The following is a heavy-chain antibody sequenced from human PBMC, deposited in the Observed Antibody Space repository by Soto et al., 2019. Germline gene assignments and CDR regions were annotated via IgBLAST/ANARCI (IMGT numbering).Heavy chain of an antibody. Sequence: ASVKVSCKASGDTLIAYYLHWVRQAPGQGLEWMGRIKPNNGGTHYAQKFEGRLTMTRDTSINTAYMELSSLRSDDTGVYYCASHGWLSHWGQGTLVTVSS. CDR3: ASHGWLSH. D-gene: IGHD5-12*01. V-gene: IGHV1-2*05. CDR1: GDTLIAYY. CDR2: IKPNNGGT. J-gene: IGHJ4*02.